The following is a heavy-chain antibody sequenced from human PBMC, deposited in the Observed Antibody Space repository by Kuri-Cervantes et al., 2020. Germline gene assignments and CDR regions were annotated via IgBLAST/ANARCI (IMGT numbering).Heavy chain of an antibody. CDR3: ARGYSGYDYGYYYYYMDV. V-gene: IGHV1-8*02. CDR2: MNPNSGNT. CDR1: GGTFSSYA. D-gene: IGHD5-12*01. J-gene: IGHJ6*03. Sequence: ASVKVSCKASGGTFSSYAINWVRQATGQGLEWMGWMNPNSGNTGYAQKFQGRVTMTRNTSISTAYMELSSLRSEDTAVYYCARGYSGYDYGYYYYYMDVWGKGTTVTVSS.